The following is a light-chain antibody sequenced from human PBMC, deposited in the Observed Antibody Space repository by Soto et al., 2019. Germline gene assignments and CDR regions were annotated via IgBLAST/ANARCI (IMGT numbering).Light chain of an antibody. V-gene: IGKV1-39*01. J-gene: IGKJ5*01. CDR3: QQSYSALIT. CDR1: QNITFY. Sequence: IQMTQSPSPLSASIGDRVTITFRARQNITFYLNWYQQKPGKAPKLLIYAASNFQSGVPSRFSGSGSGTDFTLTISSLQPEDFATYYCQQSYSALITFGQGTRLEI. CDR2: AAS.